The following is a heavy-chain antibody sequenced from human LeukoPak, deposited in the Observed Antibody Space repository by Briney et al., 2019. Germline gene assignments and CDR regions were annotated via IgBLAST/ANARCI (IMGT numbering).Heavy chain of an antibody. J-gene: IGHJ4*02. CDR1: EFTFSSYA. V-gene: IGHV3-30-3*01. Sequence: GGSLRLSCAASEFTFSSYAMHWVRQAPGKGLEWVAVISYDGSNKYYADSVKGRFTISRDNSENTLYLQMNSLRAEDTALYYCARVGYYASGPLSYLDYWGQGTLVTVSS. CDR2: ISYDGSNK. D-gene: IGHD3-10*01. CDR3: ARVGYYASGPLSYLDY.